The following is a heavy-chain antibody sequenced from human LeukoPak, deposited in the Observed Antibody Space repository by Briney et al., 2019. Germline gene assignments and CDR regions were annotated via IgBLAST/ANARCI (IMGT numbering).Heavy chain of an antibody. Sequence: GSLRLSCAASGFTFSSYAMSWVRQAPGKGLEWVSAISGSGGSTYYADSVKGRFTISRDNSKNTLYLQMNSLRAEDTAVYYCAKMRYYYGSGSHYNTWGQGTLVTVSS. J-gene: IGHJ5*02. CDR3: AKMRYYYGSGSHYNT. CDR1: GFTFSSYA. CDR2: ISGSGGST. V-gene: IGHV3-23*01. D-gene: IGHD3-10*01.